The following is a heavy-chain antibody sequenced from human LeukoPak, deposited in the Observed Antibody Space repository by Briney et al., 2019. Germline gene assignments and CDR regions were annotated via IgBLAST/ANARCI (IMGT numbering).Heavy chain of an antibody. V-gene: IGHV1-46*01. D-gene: IGHD2-2*01. CDR3: AADGVRYCSSTSCYGYMDV. CDR2: INPSGGST. CDR1: GYTFTSYH. Sequence: ASVKVSCKASGYTFTSYHMHWVRQAPGQGLEWMGIINPSGGSTSYAQKFQGRVTMTRDTSTSTAYMELSSLRSEDTAVYYCAADGVRYCSSTSCYGYMDVWGKGTTVTVSS. J-gene: IGHJ6*03.